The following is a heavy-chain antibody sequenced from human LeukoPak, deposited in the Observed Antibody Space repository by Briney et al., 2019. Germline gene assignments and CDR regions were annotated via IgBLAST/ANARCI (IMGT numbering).Heavy chain of an antibody. CDR1: GVTFSDYY. CDR3: ARGTYCSGGSCYFDY. D-gene: IGHD2-15*01. CDR2: ISSSSSYT. Sequence: PGGSLRLSCAAPGVTFSDYYMSWIRQAPGKGLEWVSYISSSSSYTNYADSVKGRFTISRYNAKNSLYLQMNSLRAEDTAVYYCARGTYCSGGSCYFDYWGQGTLVTVSS. J-gene: IGHJ4*02. V-gene: IGHV3-11*06.